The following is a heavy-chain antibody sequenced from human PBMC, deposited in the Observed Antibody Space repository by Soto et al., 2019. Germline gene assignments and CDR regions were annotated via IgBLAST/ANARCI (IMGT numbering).Heavy chain of an antibody. J-gene: IGHJ2*01. Sequence: SETLSLTCTVSGGSISSGDYYWSWIRQPPGKGLEWIGYIYYSGSTYYNPSLKSRVTISVDTSKNQFSLKLSSVTAADTAVYYCARSPRGYCTNGVCYTAFDLWGRGTLVTVAS. V-gene: IGHV4-30-4*01. CDR3: ARSPRGYCTNGVCYTAFDL. CDR2: IYYSGST. CDR1: GGSISSGDYY. D-gene: IGHD2-8*01.